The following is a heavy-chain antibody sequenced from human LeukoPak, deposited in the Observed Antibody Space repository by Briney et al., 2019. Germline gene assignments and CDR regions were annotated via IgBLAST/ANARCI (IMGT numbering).Heavy chain of an antibody. CDR1: GFTFSNYS. Sequence: VGSLRLSCAASGFTFSNYSMNWVRQAPGKGLEWVSSISSSSSYIYYADSVKGRFTISRDNAKNSLYLQMNSLRAEDTAVYYCARDMDSYGYFDYWGQGTLVTVSS. CDR2: ISSSSSYI. CDR3: ARDMDSYGYFDY. D-gene: IGHD5-18*01. V-gene: IGHV3-21*01. J-gene: IGHJ4*02.